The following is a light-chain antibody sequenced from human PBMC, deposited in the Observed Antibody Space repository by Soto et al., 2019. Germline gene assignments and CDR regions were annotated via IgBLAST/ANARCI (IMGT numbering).Light chain of an antibody. V-gene: IGKV1-39*01. J-gene: IGKJ1*01. CDR3: QQSYSTPVT. CDR2: AAS. Sequence: DLQMTQSPSSLSASVGARVTITCRASQSISSYLNWYQQKPGKAPNLLIYAASSLQSGVPSRFSVIGSGTDLTINLSSLQPEDGETYDGQQSYSTPVTFGQGTKVEIK. CDR1: QSISSY.